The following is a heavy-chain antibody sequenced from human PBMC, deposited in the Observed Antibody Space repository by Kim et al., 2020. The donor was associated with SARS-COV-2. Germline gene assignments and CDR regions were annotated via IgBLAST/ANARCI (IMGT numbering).Heavy chain of an antibody. V-gene: IGHV4-4*02. Sequence: SETLSLTCAVSGGSISSSNWWSWVRQPPGKGLEWIGEIYHSGSTNYNPPLKSRVTISEAKTKNQFPLKLSFVTAAATAVYYSARGDRIHRSFDYWGQGTL. CDR2: IYHSGST. CDR1: GGSISSSNW. CDR3: ARGDRIHRSFDY. J-gene: IGHJ4*02.